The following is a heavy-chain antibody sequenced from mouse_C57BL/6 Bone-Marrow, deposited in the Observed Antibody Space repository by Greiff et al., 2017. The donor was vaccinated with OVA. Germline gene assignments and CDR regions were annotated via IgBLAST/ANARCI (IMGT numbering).Heavy chain of an antibody. J-gene: IGHJ2*01. Sequence: DVQLQESGPVLVKPGASVKMSCKASGYTFTDYYMNWVKQSHGKSLEWIGVINPYNGGTSYNQKFKGKATLTVDKSSSTAYMELNSLTSEDSAVYYCARAITTVVAPYYFDYWGQGTTLTVSS. CDR1: GYTFTDYY. D-gene: IGHD1-1*01. V-gene: IGHV1-19*01. CDR3: ARAITTVVAPYYFDY. CDR2: INPYNGGT.